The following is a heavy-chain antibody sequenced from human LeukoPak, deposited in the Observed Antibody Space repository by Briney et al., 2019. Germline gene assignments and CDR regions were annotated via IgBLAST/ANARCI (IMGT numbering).Heavy chain of an antibody. D-gene: IGHD2-2*01. V-gene: IGHV4-39*01. Sequence: SETLSLTCAVYGGSFSSYYWGWIRQPPGKGLEWIGSIYYSGSTYYNPSLKSRVTISVDTSKNQFSLKLSSVTAADTAVYYCARQSSSSTSEDYWGQGTLVTVSS. CDR3: ARQSSSSTSEDY. J-gene: IGHJ4*02. CDR2: IYYSGST. CDR1: GGSFSSYY.